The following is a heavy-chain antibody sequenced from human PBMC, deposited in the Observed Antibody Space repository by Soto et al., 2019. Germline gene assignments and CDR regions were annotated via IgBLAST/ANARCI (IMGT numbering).Heavy chain of an antibody. D-gene: IGHD3-10*01. CDR1: GYTFSNFG. V-gene: IGHV1-18*01. J-gene: IGHJ4*02. CDR3: ARDLVYYGSGSCDY. Sequence: ASVKVSCKASGYTFSNFGISWVRQAPGEGLEWMGWISPNSEKTKIAQRFQGRVTMTTDTSTSTAYMELRSLRSDDTAVYYCARDLVYYGSGSCDYWGQGTLVTVSS. CDR2: ISPNSEKT.